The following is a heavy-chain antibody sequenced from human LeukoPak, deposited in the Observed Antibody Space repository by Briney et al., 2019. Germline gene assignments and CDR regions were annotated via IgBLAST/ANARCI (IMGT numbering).Heavy chain of an antibody. V-gene: IGHV3-23*01. J-gene: IGHJ3*02. D-gene: IGHD3-16*01. CDR3: AKDHMITFGGVKNAFDI. Sequence: GGSLRLSCAASGFTFSSYAMSWVRQAPGKGLEWVSAISGSGGSTYYADSVKGRFTISRDNSKNTLYLQMNSLRAEDTAVYYCAKDHMITFGGVKNAFDIWGQGTMVTVSS. CDR1: GFTFSSYA. CDR2: ISGSGGST.